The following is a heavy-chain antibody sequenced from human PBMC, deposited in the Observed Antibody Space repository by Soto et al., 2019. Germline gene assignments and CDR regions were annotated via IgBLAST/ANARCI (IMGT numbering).Heavy chain of an antibody. CDR3: ARTTSGDFDY. Sequence: QVQLVQSGPEVKKPGPSVKVSCKASGYTFTAYYLHWVRKAPGQGLEWMGWINPNSGGTNYAQKFQGWVTMTRDTSISTAYMELSRLRSDDTAVYYCARTTSGDFDYWGQGTLVTVSS. D-gene: IGHD1-26*01. CDR2: INPNSGGT. J-gene: IGHJ4*02. V-gene: IGHV1-2*04. CDR1: GYTFTAYY.